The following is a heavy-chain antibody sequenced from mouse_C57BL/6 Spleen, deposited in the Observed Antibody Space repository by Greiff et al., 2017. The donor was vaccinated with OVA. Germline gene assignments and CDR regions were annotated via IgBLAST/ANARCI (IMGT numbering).Heavy chain of an antibody. D-gene: IGHD1-1*01. CDR3: ARAGSSYGYFDV. CDR1: GFTFSDYY. V-gene: IGHV5-16*01. CDR2: INYDGSST. J-gene: IGHJ1*03. Sequence: DVKLVESEGGLVQPGSSMKLSCTASGFTFSDYYMAWVRQVPEKGLEWVANINYDGSSTYYLDSLKSRFTISRDNAKNILYLQMSSLKSEDTATYYCARAGSSYGYFDVWGTGTTVTVSS.